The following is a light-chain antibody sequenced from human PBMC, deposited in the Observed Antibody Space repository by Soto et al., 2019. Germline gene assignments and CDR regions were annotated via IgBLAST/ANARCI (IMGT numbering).Light chain of an antibody. CDR3: QVWDSSSDWV. CDR2: YDS. Sequence: SYELTQPPSVSVAPGKTARITWGGNNIGSKSVHGYQQKPGQAPVLVIYYDSDRPSGSTERFSGSNSGNTATLTISRVEAGDEADYYCQVWDSSSDWVFGGGTKLTVL. CDR1: NIGSKS. V-gene: IGLV3-21*04. J-gene: IGLJ3*02.